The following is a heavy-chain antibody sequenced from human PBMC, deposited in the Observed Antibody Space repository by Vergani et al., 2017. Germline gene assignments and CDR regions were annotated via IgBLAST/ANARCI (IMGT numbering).Heavy chain of an antibody. J-gene: IGHJ5*02. D-gene: IGHD3-10*01. CDR1: GGSMSGYY. V-gene: IGHV4-59*01. Sequence: QVRLQESGPGLVKPSETLSLTCSVSGGSMSGYYWSWIRQPPGKELEWIWYMYHSCSTNYKPSLETRGTISGDTSKNQFSLKLNYVTDADTAVYYCGRVADFYGLGSRLLDLGGQGILVTVSS. CDR2: MYHSCST. CDR3: GRVADFYGLGSRLLDL.